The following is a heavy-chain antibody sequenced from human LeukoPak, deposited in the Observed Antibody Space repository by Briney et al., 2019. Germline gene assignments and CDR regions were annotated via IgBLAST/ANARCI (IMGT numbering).Heavy chain of an antibody. CDR1: GFTFNTYT. CDR2: ISGSSGII. Sequence: GGSLRLSCAASGFTFNTYTMNWVRQAPGKGLEWVSYISGSSGIIDYADSVRGRFTISRDNAKNSLYLQMNSLRAEDTAVYYCAKDRRSNYYYGMDVWGQGTTVTVSS. CDR3: AKDRRSNYYYGMDV. J-gene: IGHJ6*02. V-gene: IGHV3-48*01.